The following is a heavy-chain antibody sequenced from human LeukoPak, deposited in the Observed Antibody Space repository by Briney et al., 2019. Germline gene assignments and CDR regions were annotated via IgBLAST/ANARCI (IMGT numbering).Heavy chain of an antibody. CDR3: ARGIYDRYGFDY. CDR2: ISAYNGNT. J-gene: IGHJ4*02. CDR1: GYTFTSYG. D-gene: IGHD5/OR15-5a*01. V-gene: IGHV1-18*01. Sequence: ASVKVSCKASGYTFTSYGISWVRQAPGQGLEWMGWISAYNGNTNYAQKLQGRVTMTRNTSISTAYMELSSLRSEDTAVYYCARGIYDRYGFDYWGQGTLVTVSS.